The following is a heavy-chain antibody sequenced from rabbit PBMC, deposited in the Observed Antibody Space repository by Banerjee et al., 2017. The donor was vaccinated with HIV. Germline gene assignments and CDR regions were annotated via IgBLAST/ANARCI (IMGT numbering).Heavy chain of an antibody. CDR1: GFSFSSSYY. CDR2: IYAGSSGST. Sequence: QSLEESGGGLVQPEGSLALTCTASGFSFSSSYYMCWVRQAPGKGLEWIACIYAGSSGSTYYATWAKGRFTVSKTSSTTVTLQMTSLTAADTATYFCARDPGSSAYTTLDLWGPGTLVTVS. CDR3: ARDPGSSAYTTLDL. D-gene: IGHD8-1*01. J-gene: IGHJ4*01. V-gene: IGHV1S40*01.